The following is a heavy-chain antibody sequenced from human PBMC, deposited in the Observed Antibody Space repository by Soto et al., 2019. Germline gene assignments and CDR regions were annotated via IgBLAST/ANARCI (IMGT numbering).Heavy chain of an antibody. CDR1: GFTFSSYA. V-gene: IGHV3-23*01. CDR2: ISGSGGST. J-gene: IGHJ4*02. D-gene: IGHD6-25*01. Sequence: GGSLRLSCAASGFTFSSYAMSWVRQAPGKGLEWVSAISGSGGSTYYADSVKGRFTFTKDTSKDQVVLTMTNMDPVDTGTYYCARFSCSGGNCANPTQFDHWGQGTLVTVSS. CDR3: ARFSCSGGNCANPTQFDH.